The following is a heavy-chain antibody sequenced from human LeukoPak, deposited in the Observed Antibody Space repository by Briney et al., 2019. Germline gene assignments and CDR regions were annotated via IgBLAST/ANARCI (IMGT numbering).Heavy chain of an antibody. J-gene: IGHJ5*02. CDR3: ARDLGIASGWFDP. D-gene: IGHD6-13*01. V-gene: IGHV4-34*01. CDR2: INHSGST. Sequence: PSETLSLTCAVYGGSFSGYYWSWIRQPPGKGLEWIGEINHSGSTNYNPSLKSRVTISVDTSKNQFSLKLSSVTAADTAVYYCARDLGIASGWFDPWGQGTLVTVSS. CDR1: GGSFSGYY.